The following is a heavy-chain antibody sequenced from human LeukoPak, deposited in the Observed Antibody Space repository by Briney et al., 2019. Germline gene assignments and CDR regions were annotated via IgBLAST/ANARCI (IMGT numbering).Heavy chain of an antibody. V-gene: IGHV4-39*07. J-gene: IGHJ6*03. CDR2: IYYSGTT. Sequence: PSETLSLTCTVSGGSISSSSYFWGWIRQPPGKGLEWIGSIYYSGTTYYNPSLKSRVTISVDTSKNQFSLKLSSVTAADTAVYYCARTTEAHSWRTRYYDYYMDVWGKGTTVTVSS. D-gene: IGHD6-13*01. CDR1: GGSISSSSYF. CDR3: ARTTEAHSWRTRYYDYYMDV.